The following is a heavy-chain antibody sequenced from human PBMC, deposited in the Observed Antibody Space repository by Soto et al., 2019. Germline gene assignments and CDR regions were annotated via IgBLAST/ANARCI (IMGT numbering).Heavy chain of an antibody. J-gene: IGHJ4*02. Sequence: QVQLVQSGAEVKKPGSSVKVSCKASGGTFSSYAISWVRQAPGQGLEWMGGIIPIFGTANYAQKFQGRVTSTADESTSTGYMELSSLSTEDTAVYYFPRGGKLYSSHFAYWGQGTLVTVSS. CDR3: PRGGKLYSSHFAY. D-gene: IGHD6-13*01. CDR2: IIPIFGTA. V-gene: IGHV1-69*01. CDR1: GGTFSSYA.